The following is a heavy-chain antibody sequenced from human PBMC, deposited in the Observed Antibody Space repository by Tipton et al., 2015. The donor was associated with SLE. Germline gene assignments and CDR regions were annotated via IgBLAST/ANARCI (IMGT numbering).Heavy chain of an antibody. V-gene: IGHV4-34*01. CDR3: ARPVYCSSTYCTGPFHY. J-gene: IGHJ4*02. Sequence: TLSLTCAVYGGSLSGYYWSWIRQAPGKGLEWIGEVNRGGSTNYNPSLKSRVVMSMDMSKNQISLKLSSVTAADTAVYYCARPVYCSSTYCTGPFHYWGQGTLVAVSS. D-gene: IGHD2-2*01. CDR2: VNRGGST. CDR1: GGSLSGYY.